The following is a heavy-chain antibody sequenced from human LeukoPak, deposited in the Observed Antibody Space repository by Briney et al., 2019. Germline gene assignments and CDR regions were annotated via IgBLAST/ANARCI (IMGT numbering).Heavy chain of an antibody. CDR1: GGSISSYY. D-gene: IGHD3-10*01. Sequence: PSETLSLTCTVSGGSISSYYWSWIRQPAGKGLEWIGRIYTSGSTNYNPSLKSRVTMSVDTSKNQFSLKLSSVTAADTAVYYCARAARTGNCYYYMDVWGKGTTVTISS. CDR2: IYTSGST. V-gene: IGHV4-4*07. CDR3: ARAARTGNCYYYMDV. J-gene: IGHJ6*03.